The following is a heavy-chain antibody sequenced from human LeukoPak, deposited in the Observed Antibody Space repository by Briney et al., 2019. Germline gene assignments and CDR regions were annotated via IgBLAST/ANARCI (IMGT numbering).Heavy chain of an antibody. CDR1: GGSISSYH. CDR2: IYTSGTT. D-gene: IGHD1-26*01. Sequence: SETLSLTCTVSGGSISSYHWSWIRQPAGKRLEWIGRIYTSGTTNYNPSLKSRVTMSVDTSKNQFSLRLSSVTAADTAMYYCAATTIGWFDPWGQGTLVTVSS. CDR3: AATTIGWFDP. V-gene: IGHV4-4*07. J-gene: IGHJ5*02.